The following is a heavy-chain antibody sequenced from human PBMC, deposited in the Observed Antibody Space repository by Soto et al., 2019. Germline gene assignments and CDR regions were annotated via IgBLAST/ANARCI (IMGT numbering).Heavy chain of an antibody. CDR2: ISGSGGST. V-gene: IGHV3-23*01. D-gene: IGHD3-9*01. J-gene: IGHJ4*02. CDR3: ARDKYGANFDWLWVLDY. Sequence: GGSLRLSCAASGFTFSSYAMSWVRQAPGKGLEWVSAISGSGGSTYYADSVKGRFTISRDNSKNTLYLQMNSLRAEDTAVYYCARDKYGANFDWLWVLDYWGQGTLVTVSS. CDR1: GFTFSSYA.